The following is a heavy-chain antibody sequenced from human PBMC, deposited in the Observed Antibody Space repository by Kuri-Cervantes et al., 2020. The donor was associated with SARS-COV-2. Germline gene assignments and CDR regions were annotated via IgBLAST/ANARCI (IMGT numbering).Heavy chain of an antibody. CDR3: ARVGPQYDPNWFDP. CDR1: GGSISSHY. Sequence: SETLSLTCTVSGGSISSHYWSWIRQPPGKGLEWIGYIYYSGSTNYNPSLKSRVTMSVDTSKNQFSLKLSSVTAADTAVYYCARVGPQYDPNWFDPWGQGTLVTVSS. CDR2: IYYSGST. V-gene: IGHV4-59*11. D-gene: IGHD3-3*01. J-gene: IGHJ5*02.